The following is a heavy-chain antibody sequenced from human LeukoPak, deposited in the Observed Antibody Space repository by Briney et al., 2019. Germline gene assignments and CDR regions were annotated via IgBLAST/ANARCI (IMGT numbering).Heavy chain of an antibody. CDR1: GDSINSLDL. CDR3: ARGCLPRGDCYYNWFDP. Sequence: PSGTLSLTCTVSGDSINSLDLWSWVRQPPGKGLEWIGEMYLSGTTHSNPSVKSRVTISVDTSKNQFSLKLSSVTAADTAVYYCARGCLPRGDCYYNWFDPWGQGTLVTVSS. D-gene: IGHD2-21*02. V-gene: IGHV4-4*02. CDR2: MYLSGTT. J-gene: IGHJ5*02.